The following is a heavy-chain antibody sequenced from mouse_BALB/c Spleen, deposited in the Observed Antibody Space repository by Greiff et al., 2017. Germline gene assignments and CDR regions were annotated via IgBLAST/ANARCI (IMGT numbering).Heavy chain of an antibody. V-gene: IGHV1-15*01. J-gene: IGHJ4*01. CDR2: IDPETGGT. CDR1: GYTFTDYE. CDR3: LITIYAMDY. D-gene: IGHD2-4*01. Sequence: VQLQESGAELVRPGASVTLSCKASGYTFTDYEMHWVKQTPVHGLEWIGAIDPETGGTAYNQKFKGKATLTADKSSSTAYMELRSLTSEDSAVYYCLITIYAMDYWGQGTSVTVSS.